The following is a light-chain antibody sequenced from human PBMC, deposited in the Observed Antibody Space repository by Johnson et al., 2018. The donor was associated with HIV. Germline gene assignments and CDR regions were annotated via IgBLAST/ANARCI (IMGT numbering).Light chain of an antibody. CDR1: TSKIGNNY. CDR3: ATWDTSLSAGGV. Sequence: QSVLTQPPSVSAAPGQKVTISCSGSTSKIGNNYVSWYQQLPGTAPKLLIYDNNKRPSGIPDRFSGSKSGTSATLAITGLQTGDDADYYCATWDTSLSAGGVFGTGTKVTVL. V-gene: IGLV1-51*01. J-gene: IGLJ1*01. CDR2: DNN.